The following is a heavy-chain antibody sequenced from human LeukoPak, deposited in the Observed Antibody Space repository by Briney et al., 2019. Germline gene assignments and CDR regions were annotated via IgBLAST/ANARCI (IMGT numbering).Heavy chain of an antibody. CDR2: MYYSGST. J-gene: IGHJ4*02. D-gene: IGHD1/OR15-1a*01. CDR1: GGSMSRYY. V-gene: IGHV4-59*08. CDR3: AKLNNNALDN. Sequence: PSETLSLTCTVSGGSMSRYYWSWIRQPPGKGLEWIGYMYYSGSTKYNPSLKSRVTISVDTSKNQFSLKLSSVTAADTAVYYCAKLNNNALDNWGQGTLVTVSS.